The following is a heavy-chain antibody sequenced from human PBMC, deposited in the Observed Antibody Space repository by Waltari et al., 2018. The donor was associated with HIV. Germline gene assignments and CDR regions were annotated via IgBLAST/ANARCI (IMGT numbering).Heavy chain of an antibody. CDR3: TRSLLATANLWSGGY. Sequence: EVHLVESGGGLVQPGRSLRLSCTASGFTFGDYGISWYRQAPGKGLDWLSLIRGKAFSGSTEYAASVKGRVTVSRDDSKSIAYLQINSLKTEDTAVYYCTRSLLATANLWSGGYWGQGALVTVSS. V-gene: IGHV3-49*03. CDR2: IRGKAFSGST. CDR1: GFTFGDYG. D-gene: IGHD2-21*02. J-gene: IGHJ4*02.